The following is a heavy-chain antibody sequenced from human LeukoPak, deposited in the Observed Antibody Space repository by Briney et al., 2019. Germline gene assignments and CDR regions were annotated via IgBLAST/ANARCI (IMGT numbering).Heavy chain of an antibody. CDR1: GGSISSGGYS. D-gene: IGHD6-13*01. Sequence: PSQTLSLTCAVSGGSISSGGYSWSWLRQPPGKGLEWIGYIYHSGSTYYNPSLKSRVTISVDRSKNQFSLKLSSVTAADTAVYYCARAYSSSWYTIDYWGQGTLVTVSS. CDR3: ARAYSSSWYTIDY. V-gene: IGHV4-30-2*01. J-gene: IGHJ4*02. CDR2: IYHSGST.